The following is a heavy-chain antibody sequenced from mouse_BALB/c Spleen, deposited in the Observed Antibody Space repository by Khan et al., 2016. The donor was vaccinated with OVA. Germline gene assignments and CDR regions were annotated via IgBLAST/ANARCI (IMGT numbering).Heavy chain of an antibody. CDR2: ISYSGRT. CDR1: GYSITSDYA. D-gene: IGHD1-1*01. V-gene: IGHV3-2*02. J-gene: IGHJ2*01. Sequence: EVQLQESGPGLVKPSQSLSLTCTVTGYSITSDYAWNWIRQFPGNKLEWMGYISYSGRTSSNPSLKSRISITRDTSKNQFFLQLNSVTTEDTATDDCARSVTITTVVATDFDYWGQGTTLTVSS. CDR3: ARSVTITTVVATDFDY.